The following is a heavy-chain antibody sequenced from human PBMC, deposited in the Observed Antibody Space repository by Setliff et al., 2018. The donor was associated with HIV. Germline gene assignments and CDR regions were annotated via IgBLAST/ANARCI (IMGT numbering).Heavy chain of an antibody. J-gene: IGHJ6*02. CDR1: GGSISSTNYY. CDR3: ARHGDSSGWFGAVYYGIDA. D-gene: IGHD3-10*01. V-gene: IGHV4-39*01. CDR2: IYYKGNT. Sequence: SETLSLTCTVSGGSISSTNYYWGWIRQPPGKGREWIGSIYYKGNTYNKPSLKSRGTISVDTSKNQFSLKLNSVTAADTAVYSCARHGDSSGWFGAVYYGIDAWGQGTTVTVSS.